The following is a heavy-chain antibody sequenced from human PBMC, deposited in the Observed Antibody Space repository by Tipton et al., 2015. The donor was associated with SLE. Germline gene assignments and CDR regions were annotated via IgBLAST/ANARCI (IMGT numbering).Heavy chain of an antibody. Sequence: SLRLSCAASGFTVSSSYMSWVRQAPGKGLEWVSVIYSGGSTYYADSVKGRFTISRDNAKNSLYLQMNSLRAEDTAVYYCARGVRIAVATYFQHWGQGTLVTVSS. CDR2: IYSGGST. D-gene: IGHD6-19*01. CDR3: ARGVRIAVATYFQH. CDR1: GFTVSSSY. V-gene: IGHV3-66*01. J-gene: IGHJ1*01.